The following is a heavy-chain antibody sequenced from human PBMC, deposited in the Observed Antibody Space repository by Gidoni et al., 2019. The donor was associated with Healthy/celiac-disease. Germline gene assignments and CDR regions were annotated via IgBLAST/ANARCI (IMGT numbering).Heavy chain of an antibody. D-gene: IGHD2-15*01. CDR1: GGSFSSRSYY. CDR3: ARERYCSGGSCYSRSQYYGMDV. J-gene: IGHJ6*02. V-gene: IGHV4-61*01. Sequence: QVQLQESGPGLVKPSETLSLTCTVSGGSFSSRSYYWSWIRQPPGKGLEWIGYIYYSGSTNYNPSLKSRVTISVDTSKNQFSLKLSSVTAADTAVYYCARERYCSGGSCYSRSQYYGMDVWGQGTTVTVSS. CDR2: IYYSGST.